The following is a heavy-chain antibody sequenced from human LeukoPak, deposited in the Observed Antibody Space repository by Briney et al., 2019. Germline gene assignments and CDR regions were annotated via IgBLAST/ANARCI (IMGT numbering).Heavy chain of an antibody. CDR3: AKAGEYYYDSSGPT. J-gene: IGHJ5*02. D-gene: IGHD3-22*01. V-gene: IGHV3-23*01. CDR2: ISGSGGST. CDR1: GFTFSSYA. Sequence: GGSLRLSCAASGFTFSSYAMSWVRQAPGKGLEWVSAISGSGGSTYYADSVKGRFTISRDNSKNTLYLQMNILRAEDTAVYYCAKAGEYYYDSSGPTWGQGTLVTVSS.